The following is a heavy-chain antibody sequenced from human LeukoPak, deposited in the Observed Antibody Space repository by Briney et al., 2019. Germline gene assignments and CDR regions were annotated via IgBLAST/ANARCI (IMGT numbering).Heavy chain of an antibody. CDR3: AKSEYSNTPDGHYFDY. CDR1: GFTFSNYG. D-gene: IGHD2/OR15-2a*01. CDR2: IRYDGAYQ. Sequence: GGSLRLSCAASGFTFSNYGMHWVRQAPGKGLEWVAFIRYDGAYQKHADSVKGRFTVSRDNSKSTLFLQLNSLRPEDTAIYYCAKSEYSNTPDGHYFDYWGPGALVTVSS. J-gene: IGHJ4*02. V-gene: IGHV3-30*02.